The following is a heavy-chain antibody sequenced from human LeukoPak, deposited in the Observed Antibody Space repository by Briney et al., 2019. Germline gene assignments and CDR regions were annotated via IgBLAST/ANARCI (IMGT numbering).Heavy chain of an antibody. V-gene: IGHV4-30-4*01. Sequence: SETLSLTCTVSGGSISSGDYYWSWIRQPPGKGLEWIGYIYYSGSTYYNPSLKSRVTISVDTSKNQFSLKLSSVTAADTAVYYCARGRVGGYYGGPRIFDYWGQGTLVTVSS. D-gene: IGHD4-23*01. CDR2: IYYSGST. CDR3: ARGRVGGYYGGPRIFDY. CDR1: GGSISSGDYY. J-gene: IGHJ4*02.